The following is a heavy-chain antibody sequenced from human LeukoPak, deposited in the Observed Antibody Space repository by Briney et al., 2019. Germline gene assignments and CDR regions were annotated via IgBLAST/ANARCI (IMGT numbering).Heavy chain of an antibody. J-gene: IGHJ1*01. Sequence: EGSLRLSCAASGFTFSDYYMSWIRQAPGKGLEWVSYISTSGSTIYYADSVKGRFTISRDNAKNSLYLQMNSLRAEDTAVYYCARSPLYASSWDSAEYFHHWGQGTLVTVSS. V-gene: IGHV3-11*01. CDR2: ISTSGSTI. CDR1: GFTFSDYY. CDR3: ARSPLYASSWDSAEYFHH. D-gene: IGHD6-13*01.